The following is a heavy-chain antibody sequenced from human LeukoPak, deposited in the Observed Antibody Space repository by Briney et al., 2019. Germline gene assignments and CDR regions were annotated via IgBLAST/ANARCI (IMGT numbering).Heavy chain of an antibody. CDR1: GGSISSGDYY. CDR3: ARDRWNYDSSGYYN. D-gene: IGHD3-22*01. V-gene: IGHV4-30-4*08. J-gene: IGHJ4*02. CDR2: IYYSGST. Sequence: SQTLSLTCTVSGGSISSGDYYWSWIRQPPGKGLEWLGYIYYSGSTYYNPSLKSRVTISVDTSKNQFSLKLSSVTAADTAVYYCARDRWNYDSSGYYNWGQGTLVTVSS.